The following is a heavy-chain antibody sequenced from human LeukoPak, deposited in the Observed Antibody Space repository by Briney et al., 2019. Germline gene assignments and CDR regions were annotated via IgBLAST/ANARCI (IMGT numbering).Heavy chain of an antibody. CDR1: EFTFSSYA. D-gene: IGHD6-19*01. CDR3: AKPDDAVAGRYPDY. V-gene: IGHV3-23*01. CDR2: ISGSGGST. J-gene: IGHJ4*02. Sequence: PGGSLRLSCAASEFTFSSYAMSWVRQAPGKGLEWVSAISGSGGSTYYADSVKGRFTISRDNSKNTLHLQMNSLRAEDTAVYYCAKPDDAVAGRYPDYWGQGTLVTVSS.